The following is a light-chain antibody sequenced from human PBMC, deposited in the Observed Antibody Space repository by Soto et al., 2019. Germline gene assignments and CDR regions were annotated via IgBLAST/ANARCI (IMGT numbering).Light chain of an antibody. Sequence: EILLTQSPGTLSLSPGERATLFCRASQSVRNAYLAWYQQKPGQAPRLLIYGASGRATGIPDRFSGSGSGTDFTLTNSRLEPEDFAVYYCQQYGSSPYTFGQGTKLE. CDR2: GAS. V-gene: IGKV3-20*01. J-gene: IGKJ2*01. CDR3: QQYGSSPYT. CDR1: QSVRNAY.